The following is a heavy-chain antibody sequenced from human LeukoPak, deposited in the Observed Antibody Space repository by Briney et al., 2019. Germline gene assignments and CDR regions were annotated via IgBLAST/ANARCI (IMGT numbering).Heavy chain of an antibody. CDR2: IKSKTDGGTT. J-gene: IGHJ4*02. Sequence: GGSLRLSCAASGFTFSNAWMSWVRQAPGKGLEWVGRIKSKTDGGTTDYAAPVKGRFTISRDESKNTLYLQMNSLKTEDTAVYYCTTEITDIVVVPAAIQNWGQGTLVTVSS. CDR3: TTEITDIVVVPAAIQN. D-gene: IGHD2-2*02. V-gene: IGHV3-15*01. CDR1: GFTFSNAW.